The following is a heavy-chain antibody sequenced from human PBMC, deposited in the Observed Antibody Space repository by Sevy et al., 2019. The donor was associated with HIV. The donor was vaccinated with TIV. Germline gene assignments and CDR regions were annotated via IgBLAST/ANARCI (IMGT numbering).Heavy chain of an antibody. CDR3: AREGAGRAFDI. J-gene: IGHJ3*02. V-gene: IGHV3-21*01. D-gene: IGHD6-19*01. CDR1: GFTLSRYS. Sequence: GGSLRLSCAASGFTLSRYSMNWVRQAPGKGLEWVSSISSSSSYIYYADSVKGRFTISRDNAKNSLYLQMNSLRAEDTAVYYCAREGAGRAFDIWGQGTMVTVSS. CDR2: ISSSSSYI.